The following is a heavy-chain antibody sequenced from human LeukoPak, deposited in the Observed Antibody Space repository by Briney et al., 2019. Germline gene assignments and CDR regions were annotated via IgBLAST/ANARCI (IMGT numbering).Heavy chain of an antibody. CDR3: ARGVRYFDWPRAYYYYYYMDV. CDR2: IYYSGST. D-gene: IGHD3-9*01. Sequence: SETLSLTCTVSGGSISSSSYYWGWIRQPPGKGLEWIGSIYYSGSTYYNPSLKSRVTISVDTSKNQFSLKLSSVTAADTAVYYCARGVRYFDWPRAYYYYYYMDVWGKGTTVTVSS. J-gene: IGHJ6*03. CDR1: GGSISSSSYY. V-gene: IGHV4-39*07.